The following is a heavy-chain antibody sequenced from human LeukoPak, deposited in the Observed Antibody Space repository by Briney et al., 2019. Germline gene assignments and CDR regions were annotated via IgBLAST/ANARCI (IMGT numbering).Heavy chain of an antibody. CDR2: IRGDGRAT. V-gene: IGHV3-74*03. D-gene: IGHD4-11*01. Sequence: GGSLRLSCAASGFIFTDYWMHWVRQAPGKELVWVARIRGDGRATTYADSVNGRFTISRDNSKNTLYLQMNSLRAEDTAVYYCAKSTTGYYYGMDVWGQGTTVTVSS. CDR3: AKSTTGYYYGMDV. J-gene: IGHJ6*02. CDR1: GFIFTDYW.